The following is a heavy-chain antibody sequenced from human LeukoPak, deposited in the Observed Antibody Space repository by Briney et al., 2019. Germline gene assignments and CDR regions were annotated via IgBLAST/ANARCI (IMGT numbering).Heavy chain of an antibody. CDR1: GYTFTDYY. J-gene: IGHJ4*02. D-gene: IGHD3-22*01. Sequence: GASVKVSCKASGYTFTDYYIHWVRQAPGQGLEWMGWINPDSGGTNYAQKLQGRVTMTTDTSTSTAYMELRSLRSDDTAVYYCARGRLFRAPSYYYDSSGYPYYFDYWGQGTLVTVSS. CDR2: INPDSGGT. CDR3: ARGRLFRAPSYYYDSSGYPYYFDY. V-gene: IGHV1-2*02.